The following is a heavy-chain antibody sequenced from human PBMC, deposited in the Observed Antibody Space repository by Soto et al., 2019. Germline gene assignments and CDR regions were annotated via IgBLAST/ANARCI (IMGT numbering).Heavy chain of an antibody. CDR3: ARDRRIAAALDY. Sequence: QVQLQESGPALVKPSQTLSLTCTVSGGSISSGGYYWSWIRQHPGKGLEWIGYIYYSGSTYYNPSLKSRVTISVDTSKNQFSLKLSSVTAADTAVYYCARDRRIAAALDYWGQGTLVTVSS. CDR1: GGSISSGGYY. J-gene: IGHJ4*02. CDR2: IYYSGST. D-gene: IGHD6-13*01. V-gene: IGHV4-31*03.